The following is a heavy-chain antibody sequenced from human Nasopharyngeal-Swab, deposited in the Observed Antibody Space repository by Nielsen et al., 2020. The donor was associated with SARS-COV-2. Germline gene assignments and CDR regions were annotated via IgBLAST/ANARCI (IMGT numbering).Heavy chain of an antibody. D-gene: IGHD3-10*01. V-gene: IGHV4-38-2*01. Sequence: WIRQPPGQGLEWLGSIYHSGSTYYNPSLKSRVTISVDTSKNQFSLKLSSVTAADTAVYYCARPGVWFGELKNDAFDIWGQGTMVTVSS. CDR2: IYHSGST. J-gene: IGHJ3*02. CDR3: ARPGVWFGELKNDAFDI.